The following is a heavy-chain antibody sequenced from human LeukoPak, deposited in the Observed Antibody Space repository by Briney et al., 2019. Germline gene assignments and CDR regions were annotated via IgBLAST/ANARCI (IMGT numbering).Heavy chain of an antibody. V-gene: IGHV7-4-1*02. D-gene: IGHD5-18*01. CDR1: GYTFTGYY. CDR3: ARVFTPDSYGFCPGY. CDR2: INTNTGNP. Sequence: ASVKVSCKASGYTFTGYYMHWVRQAPGQGLEWMGWINTNTGNPTYAQGFTGRFVFSLDTSVSTAYLQISSLKAEDTAVYYCARVFTPDSYGFCPGYWGQGTLVTVSS. J-gene: IGHJ4*02.